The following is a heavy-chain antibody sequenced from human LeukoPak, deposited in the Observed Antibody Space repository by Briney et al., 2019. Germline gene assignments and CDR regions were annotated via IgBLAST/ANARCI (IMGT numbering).Heavy chain of an antibody. CDR3: ATGSGGKTTSIAGRQQRYFEY. CDR2: ITGSSYT. V-gene: IGHV3-21*04. Sequence: PGGSLRLSCAASGFNFSINTMNWHRQAPGKGLEWVSSITGSSYTYSADSMKGRLTISRDNANNSQSLQMNSLRAENTAVYYWATGSGGKTTSIAGRQQRYFEYWGQGTLVTVSS. J-gene: IGHJ4*02. CDR1: GFNFSINT. D-gene: IGHD6-6*01.